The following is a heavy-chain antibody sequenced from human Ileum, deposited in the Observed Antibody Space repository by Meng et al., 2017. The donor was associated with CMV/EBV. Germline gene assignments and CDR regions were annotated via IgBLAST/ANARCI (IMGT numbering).Heavy chain of an antibody. CDR3: ADPPAGL. V-gene: IGHV4-4*02. J-gene: IGHJ4*02. Sequence: QMQLQESGPVLVRPSGTLSLTCVVSGGSLIGTNWWNWVRQPPGGGLEWIGEIFHSGASNYNPSLKSRATISIDNSKNQFSLRLTSVTVADTAVYFCADPPAGLWGQRVLVTVSS. D-gene: IGHD3-16*01. CDR1: GGSLIGTNW. CDR2: IFHSGAS.